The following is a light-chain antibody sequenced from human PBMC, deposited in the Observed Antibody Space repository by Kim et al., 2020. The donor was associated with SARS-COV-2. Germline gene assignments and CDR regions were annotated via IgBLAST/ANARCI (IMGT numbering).Light chain of an antibody. CDR1: SGSIASDF. V-gene: IGLV6-57*01. CDR2: EDH. Sequence: NFMLTQSHSVSESPGKTVIISCTRSSGSIASDFVQWFQQRLGSSPTTVIYEDHKRPSGVPDRFSGSVDTSSNSASLTISGLRAEDEADYYCQSYNDNDWVFGGGTQLTVL. J-gene: IGLJ3*02. CDR3: QSYNDNDWV.